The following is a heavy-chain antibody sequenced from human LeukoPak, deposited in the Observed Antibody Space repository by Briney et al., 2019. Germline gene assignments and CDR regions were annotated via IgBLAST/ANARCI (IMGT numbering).Heavy chain of an antibody. CDR2: ISGGGENT. D-gene: IGHD1-1*01. V-gene: IGHV3-23*01. J-gene: IGHJ2*01. CDR1: GFTFTSYA. CDR3: AKPRAMTTGVGRYFDL. Sequence: GGSLRLSCAASGFTFTSYAMSSIRQAPGKGLEWVSSISGGGENTYYADSVKGRFTISRDNSKNTLYLQMNSLRAEDTATYYCAKPRAMTTGVGRYFDLWGRGTLVTVSS.